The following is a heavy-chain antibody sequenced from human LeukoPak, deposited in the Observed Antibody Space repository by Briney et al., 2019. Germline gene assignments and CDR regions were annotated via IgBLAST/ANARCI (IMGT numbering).Heavy chain of an antibody. D-gene: IGHD6-13*01. CDR2: IIPIFGTA. J-gene: IGHJ4*02. V-gene: IGHV1-69*06. Sequence: ASVKVSCKASGGTFSSYAISWVRQAPGQGLEWMGGIIPIFGTANYAQKFQGRVTITADKSTSTAYMELSSLRSEDTAVYYCATMTYSNKYFDYWGQGTLVTVSS. CDR1: GGTFSSYA. CDR3: ATMTYSNKYFDY.